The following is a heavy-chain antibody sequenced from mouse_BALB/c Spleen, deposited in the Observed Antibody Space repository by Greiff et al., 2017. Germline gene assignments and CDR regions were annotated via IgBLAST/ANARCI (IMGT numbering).Heavy chain of an antibody. CDR2: ISSGGST. Sequence: EVQLVESGGGLVKPGGSLKLSCAASGFTFSSYAMSWVRQTPEKRLEWVASISSGGSTYYPDSVKGRFTISRDNARNILYLQMSSLRSEDTAMYYCARGGMISWFAYWGQGTLVTVSA. CDR3: ARGGMISWFAY. V-gene: IGHV5-6-5*01. CDR1: GFTFSSYA. D-gene: IGHD2-4*01. J-gene: IGHJ3*01.